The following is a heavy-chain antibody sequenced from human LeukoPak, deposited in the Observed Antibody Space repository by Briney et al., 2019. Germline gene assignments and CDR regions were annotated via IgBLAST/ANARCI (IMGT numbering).Heavy chain of an antibody. D-gene: IGHD2-21*02. Sequence: SETLSLTCAVYGGSFSGYYWSWIRQPPGKGLEWIGEINHSGSTNYNPSLKSRVTISVDTSKNQFSLKLSSVTAADTAVYYCARLACGGDCYYPNWFDPWGQGTLVTVSS. V-gene: IGHV4-34*01. CDR2: INHSGST. CDR3: ARLACGGDCYYPNWFDP. CDR1: GGSFSGYY. J-gene: IGHJ5*02.